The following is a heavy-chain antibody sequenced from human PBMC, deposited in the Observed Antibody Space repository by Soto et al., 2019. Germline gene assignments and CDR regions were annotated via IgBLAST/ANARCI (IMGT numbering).Heavy chain of an antibody. J-gene: IGHJ6*03. CDR1: GGSISSYY. D-gene: IGHD3-10*01. Sequence: AETLSLTCTVSGGSISSYYWSWIRQPPGKGLEWIGYIYYSGSTNYNPSLKSRVTISVDTSKNQFSLKLSSVTAADTAVYYCAGTSGYMDVWGKGTTVTVSS. CDR2: IYYSGST. V-gene: IGHV4-59*08. CDR3: AGTSGYMDV.